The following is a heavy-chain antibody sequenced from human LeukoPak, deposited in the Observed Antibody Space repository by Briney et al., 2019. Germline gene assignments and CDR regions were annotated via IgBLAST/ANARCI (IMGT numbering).Heavy chain of an antibody. V-gene: IGHV3-21*01. CDR2: ISSSSSYI. J-gene: IGHJ4*02. CDR1: GFTFSSYS. D-gene: IGHD6-6*01. CDR3: ARDGPYSSSVDY. Sequence: GGSLRLSCAASGFTFSSYSMNRVRQAPGKGLEWVSSISSSSSYIYYADSVKGRFTISRDNAKNSLYLQMNSLRAEDTAVYYCARDGPYSSSVDYWGQGTLVTVSS.